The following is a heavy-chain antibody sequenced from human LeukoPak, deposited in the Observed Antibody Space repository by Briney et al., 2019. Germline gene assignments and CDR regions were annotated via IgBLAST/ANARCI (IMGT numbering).Heavy chain of an antibody. V-gene: IGHV4-4*07. CDR1: GGSISGYF. Sequence: SETLSLTCTVSGGSISGYFRGWIRQPAGKGLEWIGHIYTSGSTIYNPSLKSRVTISVDTSKNQFSLKLSSVTAADTAVYYCARGDVDKYFQHWGQGTLVTVSS. CDR2: IYTSGST. J-gene: IGHJ1*01. CDR3: ARGDVDKYFQH. D-gene: IGHD5-12*01.